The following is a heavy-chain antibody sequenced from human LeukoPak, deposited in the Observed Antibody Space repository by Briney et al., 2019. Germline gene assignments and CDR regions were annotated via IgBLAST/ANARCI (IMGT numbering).Heavy chain of an antibody. CDR1: GVSSSGYC. CDR2: ISYSGNT. J-gene: IGHJ5*02. D-gene: IGHD3-10*01. Sequence: SETVSLTRSVCGVSSSGYCWMWLRQPPGKELVGIGYISYSGNTNHNPSLKSRVTISLDTSKNQFSLKVRSVTAEDTAVYYCTREFGSAFDPWGQGTLVTVSS. V-gene: IGHV4-59*01. CDR3: TREFGSAFDP.